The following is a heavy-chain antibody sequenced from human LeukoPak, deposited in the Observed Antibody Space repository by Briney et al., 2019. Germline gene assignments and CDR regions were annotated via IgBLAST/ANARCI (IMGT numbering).Heavy chain of an antibody. CDR1: GGSISSGGYS. Sequence: SQTLSLTCAVSGGSISSGGYSWSWIRQPPGKGLEWIGYIYHSGSTYYNPSLKSRVTISVDRSKNQFSLKLSSVTAADTAVYYCARAGFDILTGYPYYGMDVWGQGTTVTVSS. CDR3: ARAGFDILTGYPYYGMDV. J-gene: IGHJ6*02. V-gene: IGHV4-30-2*01. D-gene: IGHD3-9*01. CDR2: IYHSGST.